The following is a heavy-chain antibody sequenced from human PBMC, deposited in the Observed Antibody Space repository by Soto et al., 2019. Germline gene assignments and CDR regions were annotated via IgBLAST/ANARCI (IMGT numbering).Heavy chain of an antibody. Sequence: EVQLVESGGGLVKPGGSLRLSCAASGFTFSNAWMSWVRQAPGKGLEWVGRIKSKTDGGTTDYAAPVKGRFTISRDDSKNTLYLQMSSMKAEDAAVYYCTTSSEWERRDAFDIWGQGTMVTVSS. V-gene: IGHV3-15*01. D-gene: IGHD1-26*01. CDR1: GFTFSNAW. CDR2: IKSKTDGGTT. CDR3: TTSSEWERRDAFDI. J-gene: IGHJ3*02.